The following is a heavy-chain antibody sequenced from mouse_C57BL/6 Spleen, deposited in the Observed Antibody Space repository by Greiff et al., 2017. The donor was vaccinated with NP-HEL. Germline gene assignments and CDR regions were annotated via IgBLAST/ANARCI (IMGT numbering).Heavy chain of an antibody. Sequence: VQLQQSGPELVKPGASVKISCKASGYAFSSSWMNWVRQRPGKGLEWIGRIYPGDGDTNYTGKFKGKATLTADKSSSTPYMQLSSLTSEDSAVYFCARSYYGIYAMDYWGQGTSVTVSS. V-gene: IGHV1-82*01. CDR3: ARSYYGIYAMDY. CDR1: GYAFSSSW. D-gene: IGHD1-1*01. CDR2: IYPGDGDT. J-gene: IGHJ4*01.